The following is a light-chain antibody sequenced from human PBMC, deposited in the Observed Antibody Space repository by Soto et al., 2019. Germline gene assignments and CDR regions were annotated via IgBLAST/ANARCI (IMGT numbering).Light chain of an antibody. CDR3: LKYNSAPT. Sequence: DIQMTQSPSSVSASVGHRFTIAYRTSQDIYTHLAWPQQKPSSVPNLLIYEASTLQSGAPSRFSGSGSGTDFTLTIISLQPEDVATYYCLKYNSAPTLGQGTKVDIK. J-gene: IGKJ1*01. CDR1: QDIYTH. CDR2: EAS. V-gene: IGKV1-27*01.